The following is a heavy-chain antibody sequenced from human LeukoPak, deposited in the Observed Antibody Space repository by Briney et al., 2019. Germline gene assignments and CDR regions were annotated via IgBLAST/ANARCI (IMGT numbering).Heavy chain of an antibody. D-gene: IGHD6-19*01. CDR2: IYHSGSN. J-gene: IGHJ6*04. Sequence: SETLSLTCAVPGGSLSSSNWWSGVRPPPGKGLEGIGEIYHSGSNNYNPSLKRRVTISVDKSKHQFSLKLSSVTAADTAVYYCARAESGLQWLPAYGMDVWGKGTTVTVSS. CDR1: GGSLSSSNW. CDR3: ARAESGLQWLPAYGMDV. V-gene: IGHV4-4*02.